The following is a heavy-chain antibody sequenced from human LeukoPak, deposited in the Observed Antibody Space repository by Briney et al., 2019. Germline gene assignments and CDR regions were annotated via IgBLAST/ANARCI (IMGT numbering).Heavy chain of an antibody. J-gene: IGHJ4*02. D-gene: IGHD4-17*01. CDR3: ARDGDGDYVFSYYFDY. Sequence: PGGSLRLSCAASGFTFSSYGMSWVRQAPGKGLEWVSAISGSGGSTYYADSVKGRFTISRDNSKNTLYLQMNSLRVEDTAVYYCARDGDGDYVFSYYFDYWGQGTLVTVSS. V-gene: IGHV3-23*01. CDR1: GFTFSSYG. CDR2: ISGSGGST.